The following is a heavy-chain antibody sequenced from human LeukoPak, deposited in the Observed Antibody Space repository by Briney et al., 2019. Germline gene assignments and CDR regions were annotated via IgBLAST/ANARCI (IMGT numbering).Heavy chain of an antibody. CDR2: ISSSSSTI. CDR1: GFTFSSYS. J-gene: IGHJ5*02. V-gene: IGHV3-48*04. D-gene: IGHD1-14*01. CDR3: ARETGGFDP. Sequence: GGSLRLSCAASGFTFSSYSMNWVRQAPGKGLEWVSYISSSSSTIYYVDSVKGRFTISRDNAKNSLYLQMNSLRAEDTAVYYCARETGGFDPWGQGTLVTVSS.